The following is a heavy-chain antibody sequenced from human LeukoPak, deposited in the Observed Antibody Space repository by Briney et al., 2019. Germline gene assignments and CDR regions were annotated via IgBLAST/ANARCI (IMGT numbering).Heavy chain of an antibody. CDR3: ARDPRRLYCSGGSCYGFGLLGIDY. V-gene: IGHV3-23*01. CDR1: GFTFSSYA. J-gene: IGHJ4*02. D-gene: IGHD2-15*01. CDR2: ISGSGGST. Sequence: GGSLRLSCAASGFTFSSYAMSWVRQAPGKGLEWVSAISGSGGSTYYADSVKGRFTISRDNSKNTLYLQMNSLRAEDTAVYYCARDPRRLYCSGGSCYGFGLLGIDYWGQGTLVTVSS.